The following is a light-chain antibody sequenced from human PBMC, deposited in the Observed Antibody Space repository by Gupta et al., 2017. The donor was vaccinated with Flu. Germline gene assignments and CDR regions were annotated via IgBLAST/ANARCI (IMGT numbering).Light chain of an antibody. Sequence: SYVLTQPPSVSVAPGKTARITWEGNNIESKSVHWYQQKPGQAPVLVVYDDSARPSGIPERFSGSNSGNTATLTISRVEAGDEADYYCQVWDVSSDHVVFGGGTKLTVL. V-gene: IGLV3-21*03. CDR1: NIESKS. CDR3: QVWDVSSDHVV. CDR2: DDS. J-gene: IGLJ2*01.